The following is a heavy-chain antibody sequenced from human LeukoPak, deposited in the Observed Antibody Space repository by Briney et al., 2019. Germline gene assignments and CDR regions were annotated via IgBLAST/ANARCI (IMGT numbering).Heavy chain of an antibody. D-gene: IGHD1-26*01. CDR3: AKHLTATNTYIFFGLDV. Sequence: TGGSLTLSCAATGYSFKDYGMHWVRQPPGKGLEWVSAINWNGGGTDYADSVKGRFTIFRDNAKNSLYLQLSSLRPEDTALYYCAKHLTATNTYIFFGLDVWGQGTSVTVSS. CDR1: GYSFKDYG. CDR2: INWNGGGT. V-gene: IGHV3-9*01. J-gene: IGHJ6*02.